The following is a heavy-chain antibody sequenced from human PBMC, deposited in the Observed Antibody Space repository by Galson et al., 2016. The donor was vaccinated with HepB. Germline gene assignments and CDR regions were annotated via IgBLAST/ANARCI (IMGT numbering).Heavy chain of an antibody. J-gene: IGHJ4*02. Sequence: QSGAEVKRPGESLKISCKASGYSFTNSWIGWVRQMPGKGLEWMGSIYPGDSDTRYRPSFQGQVTISADKSITTAYLQWSSLDASDTGMYYFALAYFRSSFHDYWGQGTLVTVSS. D-gene: IGHD3-9*01. CDR1: GYSFTNSW. CDR2: IYPGDSDT. V-gene: IGHV5-51*01. CDR3: ALAYFRSSFHDY.